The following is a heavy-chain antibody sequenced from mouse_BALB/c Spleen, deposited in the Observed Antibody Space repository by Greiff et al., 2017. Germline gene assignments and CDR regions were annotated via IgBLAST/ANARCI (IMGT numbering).Heavy chain of an antibody. Sequence: ESGPGLVAPSQSLSITCTVSGFSLTSYDISWIRQPPGKGLEWLGVIWTGGGTNYNSAFMSRLSISKDNSKSQVFLKMNSLQTDDTAIYYCVRDKYDSNYYDYWGEGTTLTVSS. CDR2: IWTGGGT. J-gene: IGHJ2*01. V-gene: IGHV2-9-2*01. CDR1: GFSLTSYD. D-gene: IGHD2-14*01. CDR3: VRDKYDSNYYDY.